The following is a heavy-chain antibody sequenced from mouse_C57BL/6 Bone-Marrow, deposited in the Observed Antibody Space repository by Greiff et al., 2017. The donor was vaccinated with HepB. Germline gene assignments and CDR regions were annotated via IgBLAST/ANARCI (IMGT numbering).Heavy chain of an antibody. CDR3: ARYGYDYEFAY. V-gene: IGHV1-54*01. CDR1: GYAFTNYL. D-gene: IGHD2-4*01. Sequence: QVQLQQSGAELVRPGTSVKVSCKASGYAFTNYLIEWVKQRPGQGLEWIGVINPGSGGTNYNEKFKGKATLTADKSSSTAYMQLSSLTSEDSAVYFCARYGYDYEFAYWGQGTLVTVSA. J-gene: IGHJ3*01. CDR2: INPGSGGT.